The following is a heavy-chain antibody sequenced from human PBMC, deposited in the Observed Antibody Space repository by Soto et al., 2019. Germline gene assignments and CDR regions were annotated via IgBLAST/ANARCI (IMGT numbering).Heavy chain of an antibody. CDR1: GGSISSYY. CDR3: ARVSMVRRSWSLFDY. D-gene: IGHD3-10*01. J-gene: IGHJ4*02. V-gene: IGHV4-59*01. CDR2: IYYSGST. Sequence: SETLCLTCTVSGGSISSYYWSWIRQPPGKGLEWIGYIYYSGSTNYNPSLKSRVTISVDTSKNQFSLKLSSVTAADTAVYYCARVSMVRRSWSLFDYWGQGTLVTVSS.